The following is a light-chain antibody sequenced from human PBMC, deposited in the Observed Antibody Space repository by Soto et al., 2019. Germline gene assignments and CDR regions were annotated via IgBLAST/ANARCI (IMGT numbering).Light chain of an antibody. CDR1: SSDVGGYKY. Sequence: QSVLTQPPSASGSPGQSVTISCTGTSSDVGGYKYVSWYQQHPGKAPKLMIYEVSKRPSGVPDRFSGSKSGNTAFLTVSGLQGEDEADYYCSSYAGSNNFVFGTGTKLTVL. CDR2: EVS. CDR3: SSYAGSNNFV. V-gene: IGLV2-8*01. J-gene: IGLJ1*01.